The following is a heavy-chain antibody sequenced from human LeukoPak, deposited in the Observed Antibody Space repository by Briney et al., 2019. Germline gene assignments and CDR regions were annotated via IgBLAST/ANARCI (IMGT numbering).Heavy chain of an antibody. Sequence: GGSLRLSCAASGFTFTNAWMSWVRQAPGKGLEWVGRIKTKTDGGTTDYAAPVRGRFTISRDDSKNTLYPQMNILKTEHTAVYSCNPAYSGTYPLVYWGQGNLVTVSS. CDR1: GFTFTNAW. J-gene: IGHJ4*02. CDR3: NPAYSGTYPLVY. D-gene: IGHD1-26*01. CDR2: IKTKTDGGTT. V-gene: IGHV3-15*01.